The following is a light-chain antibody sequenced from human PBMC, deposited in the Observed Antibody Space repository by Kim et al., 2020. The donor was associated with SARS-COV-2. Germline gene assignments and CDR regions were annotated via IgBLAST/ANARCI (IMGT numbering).Light chain of an antibody. V-gene: IGKV3-20*01. CDR1: QSVISSY. Sequence: SPGERATTSCRASQSVISSYLAWYQHKPGQAPRLVIYGTSTRASGIADRFSGSGSGTDFTLTVSRLEPEDSAVYYCQHYGSSWWTFGPGTKVEIK. CDR2: GTS. J-gene: IGKJ1*01. CDR3: QHYGSSWWT.